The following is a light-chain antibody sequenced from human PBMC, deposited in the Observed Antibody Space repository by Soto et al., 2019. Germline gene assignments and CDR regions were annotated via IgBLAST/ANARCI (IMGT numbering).Light chain of an antibody. Sequence: IQLTQSPSSLSASVGDRVTITCRASQGISSYLAWYQQKPGKAPNLLIYKASSLESGVPSRFSGSGSGTEFTLTISSLQPDDFATYYCQQYNSFWTFGQGTKVDIK. CDR3: QQYNSFWT. J-gene: IGKJ1*01. V-gene: IGKV1-5*03. CDR1: QGISSY. CDR2: KAS.